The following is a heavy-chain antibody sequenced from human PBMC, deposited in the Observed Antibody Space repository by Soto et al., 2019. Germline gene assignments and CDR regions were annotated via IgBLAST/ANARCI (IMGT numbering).Heavy chain of an antibody. CDR2: ISGSDGST. Sequence: EVQMLESGGGLVQPGGSLRLSCAASGFTFSSYAMSWVRQAPGKGLEWVSAISGSDGSTFYADSVKGRFTISRDDSTNTLYLQMNSLRAEDTAVYYCAKGPGMYSDFDCWGQGTLVTVSS. CDR1: GFTFSSYA. V-gene: IGHV3-23*01. D-gene: IGHD2-8*01. CDR3: AKGPGMYSDFDC. J-gene: IGHJ4*02.